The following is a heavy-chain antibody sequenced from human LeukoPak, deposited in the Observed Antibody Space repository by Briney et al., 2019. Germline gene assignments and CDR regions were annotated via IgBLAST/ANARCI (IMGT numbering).Heavy chain of an antibody. J-gene: IGHJ4*02. D-gene: IGHD3-10*01. Sequence: ASVKVSCKASGYTFTTYGISWVRQAPGQGLEWMGWISTYNGNTNYAQKLQGRITMTTDTSTSAAYMELRSLRSDDTAVYYCASASYYGSGVYYFDYWGQGTLVTVSS. CDR1: GYTFTTYG. CDR2: ISTYNGNT. V-gene: IGHV1-18*01. CDR3: ASASYYGSGVYYFDY.